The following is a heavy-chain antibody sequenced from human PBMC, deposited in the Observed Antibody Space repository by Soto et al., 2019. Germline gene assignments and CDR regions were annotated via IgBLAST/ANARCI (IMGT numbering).Heavy chain of an antibody. CDR1: GFTFSSYA. CDR3: AKMSSSSTFDY. D-gene: IGHD6-6*01. Sequence: EVQLLESGGGLVQPGESLRLSCAASGFTFSSYAMCWVRQAPGKGLEWVSVISGSDDSTYFADSVKCRFTISRDNSKYTLYLQMNSLRADDTAVYYCAKMSSSSTFDYWGQGTLVTVSS. CDR2: ISGSDDST. V-gene: IGHV3-23*01. J-gene: IGHJ4*02.